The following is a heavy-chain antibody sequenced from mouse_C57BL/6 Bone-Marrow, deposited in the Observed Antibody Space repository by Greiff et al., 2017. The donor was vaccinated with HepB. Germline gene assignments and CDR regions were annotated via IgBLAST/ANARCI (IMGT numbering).Heavy chain of an antibody. Sequence: QVQLQQPGAELVKPGASVKLSCKASGYTFTSYWMQWVKQRPGQGLEWIGEIDPSDSYTNYNQKFKGKATLTVDTSSSAAYMQLSSLTSEDSAVYYCANCGSYVWFAYWGQGTLVTVSA. CDR2: IDPSDSYT. CDR3: ANCGSYVWFAY. D-gene: IGHD1-1*02. J-gene: IGHJ3*01. CDR1: GYTFTSYW. V-gene: IGHV1-50*01.